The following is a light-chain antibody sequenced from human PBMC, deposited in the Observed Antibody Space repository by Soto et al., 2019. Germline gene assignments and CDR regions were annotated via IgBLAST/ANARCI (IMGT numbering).Light chain of an antibody. Sequence: DIQMTQSPSTLSASVGDRVTITCRASQSISSWLAWYQQKPGKAPKLLIYDASSLEKGVPSRLSGSGSGTEFTLTISSLQPDDFATYYCQHYNSYSEAFGQGTKV. J-gene: IGKJ1*01. CDR3: QHYNSYSEA. CDR1: QSISSW. CDR2: DAS. V-gene: IGKV1-5*01.